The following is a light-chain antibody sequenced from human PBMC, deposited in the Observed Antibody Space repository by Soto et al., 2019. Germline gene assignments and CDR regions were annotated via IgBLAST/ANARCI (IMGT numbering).Light chain of an antibody. CDR2: DAS. J-gene: IGKJ4*01. CDR3: QHYSTRPGVT. Sequence: IQMTQSPSTLSASVGDRVIITCRASQDISGWLAWYQQKPGKAPKLLVFDASSLEDGVPSRFSGSGSGTECTLTVRNLQSDDLATYYCQHYSTRPGVTVGGGTKVDI. V-gene: IGKV1-5*01. CDR1: QDISGW.